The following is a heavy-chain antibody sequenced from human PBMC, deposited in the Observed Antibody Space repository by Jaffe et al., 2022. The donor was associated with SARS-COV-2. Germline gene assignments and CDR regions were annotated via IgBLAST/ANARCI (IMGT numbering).Heavy chain of an antibody. CDR1: GFTFSSYA. Sequence: EVQLLESGGGLVQPGGSLRLSCAASGFTFSSYAMSWVRQAPGKGLEWVSAISGSGGSTYYADSVKGRFTISRDNSKNTLYLQMNSLRAEDTAVYYCAKDQADDYGLYYYYYGMDVWGQGTTVTVSS. V-gene: IGHV3-23*01. D-gene: IGHD4-17*01. CDR2: ISGSGGST. J-gene: IGHJ6*02. CDR3: AKDQADDYGLYYYYYGMDV.